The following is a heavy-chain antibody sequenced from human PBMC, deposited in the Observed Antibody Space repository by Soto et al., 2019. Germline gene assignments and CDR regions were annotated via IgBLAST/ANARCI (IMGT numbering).Heavy chain of an antibody. V-gene: IGHV4-59*08. CDR3: ARQLGYYSSSPNIFDY. Sequence: PSETLSLTCTVSGGSISSYYWSWIRQPPGKGLEWIGYIYYSGSTNYNPSLKSRVTISVDTSKNQFSLKLSSVTAADTAVYYCARQLGYYSSSPNIFDYWGQGTLVTVSS. D-gene: IGHD6-13*01. J-gene: IGHJ4*02. CDR2: IYYSGST. CDR1: GGSISSYY.